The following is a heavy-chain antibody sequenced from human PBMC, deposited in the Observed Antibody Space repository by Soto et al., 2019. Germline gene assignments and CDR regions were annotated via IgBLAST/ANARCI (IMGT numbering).Heavy chain of an antibody. CDR3: ARARAPIRRDYYDSSGYWSGYYYYGMDV. V-gene: IGHV1-69*06. CDR2: IIPIFGTA. Sequence: QVQLVQSGAEVKKPGSSVKVSCKASGGTFSSYAISWVRQAPGQGLEWMGGIIPIFGTANYAQKFQGRVTIAADKYTSTAYMERSSLRSEDTAVYYCARARAPIRRDYYDSSGYWSGYYYYGMDVWGQGTTVTVSS. D-gene: IGHD3-22*01. CDR1: GGTFSSYA. J-gene: IGHJ6*02.